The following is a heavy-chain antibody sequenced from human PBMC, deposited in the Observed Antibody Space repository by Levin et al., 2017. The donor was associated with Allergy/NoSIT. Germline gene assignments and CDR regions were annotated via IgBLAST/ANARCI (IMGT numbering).Heavy chain of an antibody. CDR3: ARGSGYSSSWYSSYYYGMDV. D-gene: IGHD6-13*01. CDR2: IDWDDDK. J-gene: IGHJ6*02. Sequence: SGPTLVKPTQTLTLTCTFSGFSLSTSGMCVSWIRQPPGKALEWLALIDWDDDKYYSTSLKTRLTISKDTSKNQVVLTMTNMDPVDTATYYCARGSGYSSSWYSSYYYGMDVWGQGTTVTVSS. V-gene: IGHV2-70*01. CDR1: GFSLSTSGMC.